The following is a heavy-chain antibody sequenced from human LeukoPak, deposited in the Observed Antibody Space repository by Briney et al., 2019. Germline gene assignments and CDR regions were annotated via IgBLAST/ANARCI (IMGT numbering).Heavy chain of an antibody. V-gene: IGHV3-53*01. D-gene: IGHD3-22*01. CDR2: IYSGGTT. CDR3: ARMLISSGYYVDY. CDR1: GFTVSSNY. J-gene: IGHJ4*02. Sequence: PGGSLRLSCAASGFTVSSNYMSWVRQAPGKGPEWVSVIYSGGTTYYADSVKGRFTISRDNSKNTLYLQMNSLRAEDTAVYYCARMLISSGYYVDYWGQGTLVTVSS.